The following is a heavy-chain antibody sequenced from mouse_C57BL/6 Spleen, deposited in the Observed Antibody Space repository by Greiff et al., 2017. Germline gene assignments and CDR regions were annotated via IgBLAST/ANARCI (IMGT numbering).Heavy chain of an antibody. CDR1: GYTFTDYY. CDR2: INPYNGGT. J-gene: IGHJ3*01. Sequence: VQLKQSGPVLVKPGASVKMSCKASGYTFTDYYMNWVKQSHGKSLEWIGVINPYNGGTSYNQKFKGKATLTVDKSSSTAYMELNSLTSEDSAVYYCARRDRFSAWFSYWGQGTLVTVSA. D-gene: IGHD3-2*01. V-gene: IGHV1-19*01. CDR3: ARRDRFSAWFSY.